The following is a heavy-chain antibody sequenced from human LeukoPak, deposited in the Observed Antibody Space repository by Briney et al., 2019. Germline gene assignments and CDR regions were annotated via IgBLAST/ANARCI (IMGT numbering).Heavy chain of an antibody. Sequence: SETLSLTCTVSGGSISSGGYYWSWIRQHPGKGLEWIGYIYYSGSTYYNPSLKSRVTISVDTSKNQFSLKLSSVTAADTAVYYCARDGNSYGPDFDYWGQGTLVTVSS. D-gene: IGHD5-18*01. CDR2: IYYSGST. J-gene: IGHJ4*02. CDR1: GGSISSGGYY. V-gene: IGHV4-31*03. CDR3: ARDGNSYGPDFDY.